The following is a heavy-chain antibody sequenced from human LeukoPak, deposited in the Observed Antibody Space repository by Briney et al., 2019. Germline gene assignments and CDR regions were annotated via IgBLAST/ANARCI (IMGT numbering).Heavy chain of an antibody. V-gene: IGHV3-30*02. CDR3: ARSPTSWYFDY. CDR2: IRYHGSDK. CDR1: GFTFSGSG. D-gene: IGHD2-2*01. Sequence: GGSLRLSCAASGFTFSGSGMHWVRQAPGKGLEWVAFIRYHGSDKYYADSVKGRFTISRDNSKNTLYLQMNSLRPEDTPVYYCARSPTSWYFDYWGQGTLVTVSS. J-gene: IGHJ4*02.